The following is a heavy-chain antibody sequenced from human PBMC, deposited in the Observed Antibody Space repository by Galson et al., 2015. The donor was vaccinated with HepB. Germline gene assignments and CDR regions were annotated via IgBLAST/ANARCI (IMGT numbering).Heavy chain of an antibody. CDR2: INTNTGNP. J-gene: IGHJ4*02. V-gene: IGHV7-4-1*02. D-gene: IGHD3-16*01. CDR3: ARALIYDYVWGSETRGIDY. CDR1: GYTFTSYA. Sequence: SVKVSCKASGYTFTSYAMNWVRQAPGQGLEWMGWINTNTGNPTYAQGFTGRFVFSLDTSVSTAYLQISSLKAEDTAVYYCARALIYDYVWGSETRGIDYWGQGTLVTVSS.